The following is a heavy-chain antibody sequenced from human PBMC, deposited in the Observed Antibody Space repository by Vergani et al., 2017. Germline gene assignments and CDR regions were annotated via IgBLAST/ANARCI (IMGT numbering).Heavy chain of an antibody. V-gene: IGHV5-10-1*03. CDR2: IDPSDSYT. CDR1: GYSFTTYW. Sequence: EVQLLQSGAEVKKPGESLRISCKGSGYSFTTYWISWVRQMPGKGLEWMGRIDPSDSYTKYSPSFQGHVTISADKSISTAYLQWSSLKASDTAMYYCARATPYSGAWHTWGQGTLVTVSS. J-gene: IGHJ5*02. D-gene: IGHD6-19*01. CDR3: ARATPYSGAWHT.